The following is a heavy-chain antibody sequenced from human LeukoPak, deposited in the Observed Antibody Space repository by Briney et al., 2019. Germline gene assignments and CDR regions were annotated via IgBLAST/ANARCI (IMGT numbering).Heavy chain of an antibody. CDR1: GYTFTGHF. J-gene: IGHJ5*02. V-gene: IGHV1-18*04. CDR3: ARVPHTMVRGVVDWFDP. Sequence: WASVKVSCEASGYTFTGHFIHWVRQAPGQGLEWMGWISAYNGNTNYAQKLQGRVTMTTDTSTSTAYMELRSLRSDDTAVYYCARVPHTMVRGVVDWFDPWGQGTLVTVSS. CDR2: ISAYNGNT. D-gene: IGHD3-10*01.